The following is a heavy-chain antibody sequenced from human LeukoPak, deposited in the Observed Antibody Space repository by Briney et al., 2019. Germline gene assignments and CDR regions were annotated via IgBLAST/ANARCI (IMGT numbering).Heavy chain of an antibody. Sequence: ASVKVSCKASGYTFTSHGISWVRQAPGQGLEWMGWISAYNGNTNYAQKFQGRVTMTRDISTSTVFMDLDRLTSEDTAVYYCAREYDQTYYFDYWGLGTLVTVSS. CDR1: GYTFTSHG. CDR3: AREYDQTYYFDY. J-gene: IGHJ4*02. V-gene: IGHV1-18*01. CDR2: ISAYNGNT. D-gene: IGHD3-3*01.